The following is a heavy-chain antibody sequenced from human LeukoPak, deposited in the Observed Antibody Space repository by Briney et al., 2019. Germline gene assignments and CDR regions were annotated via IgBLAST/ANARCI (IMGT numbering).Heavy chain of an antibody. V-gene: IGHV5-51*01. CDR3: ARRGGYDASDY. D-gene: IGHD5-12*01. J-gene: IGHJ4*02. Sequence: GESLKISCKGSGYSFATYWIGWVRQMPGKGLEWMGINYPGDSDTTYSPSFQGQVTMSADKSISTAYLQWSSLKASDTAMYYCARRGGYDASDYWGQGTLVTVSS. CDR2: NYPGDSDT. CDR1: GYSFATYW.